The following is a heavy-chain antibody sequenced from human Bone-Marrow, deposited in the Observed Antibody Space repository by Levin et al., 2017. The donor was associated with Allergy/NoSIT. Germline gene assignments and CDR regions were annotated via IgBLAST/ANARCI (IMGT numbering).Heavy chain of an antibody. J-gene: IGHJ3*02. D-gene: IGHD3-16*01. CDR3: ARRKNGFGGAYAFDI. V-gene: IGHV3-23*01. CDR1: GFTFSDYG. Sequence: SGGSLRLSCAASGFTFSDYGMSWVRQPPGKGLEWVSSFGTTTYYADSVKGRFTISRDNSKNTLYLQMNTLKAGDTALYYCARRKNGFGGAYAFDIWGQGTMVTVYS. CDR2: FGTTT.